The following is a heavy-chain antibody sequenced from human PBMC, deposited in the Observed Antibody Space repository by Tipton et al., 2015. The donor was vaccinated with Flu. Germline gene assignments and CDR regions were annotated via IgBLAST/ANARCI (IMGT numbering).Heavy chain of an antibody. CDR1: GASVRSSRYY. CDR2: IYSSGST. J-gene: IGHJ5*02. V-gene: IGHV4-39*07. D-gene: IGHD3/OR15-3a*01. Sequence: GLVKPSETLSLICSVSGASVRSSRYYWAWIRQPPGKGLEWIGSIYSSGSTSYNPSLKSRVTMSVDTSNNQFSLRLSSVTAADTAVYYCARDWTIAAAYGWFDPWGQGTLVTVSS. CDR3: ARDWTIAAAYGWFDP.